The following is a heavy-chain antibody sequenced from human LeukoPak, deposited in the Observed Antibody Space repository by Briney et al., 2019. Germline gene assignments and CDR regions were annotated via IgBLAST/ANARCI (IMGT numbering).Heavy chain of an antibody. Sequence: SVKVSCKVSGYTLTELSMHWVRQAPGKGLEGMGGFDPEDGETIYAQKFEGRVTMTENTSTDTAKIELSSLRSEDTAVYYCATASVGYCSGGSCYTDYYYYYMDVWGKGTTVSVSS. CDR3: ATASVGYCSGGSCYTDYYYYYMDV. V-gene: IGHV1-24*01. CDR2: FDPEDGET. D-gene: IGHD2-15*01. CDR1: GYTLTELS. J-gene: IGHJ6*03.